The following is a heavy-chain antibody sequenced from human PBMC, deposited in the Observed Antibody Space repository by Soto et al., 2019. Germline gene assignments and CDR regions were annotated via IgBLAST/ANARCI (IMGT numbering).Heavy chain of an antibody. J-gene: IGHJ4*02. D-gene: IGHD4-17*01. V-gene: IGHV4-30-2*01. CDR3: ARAPGGDYYFDY. Sequence: SETLSLTCAVSGGSISSGGYSWSWIRQPPGKGLEWIGYIYHSGSTYYNPSLKSRVTISVDRSKNQFSLKLSSVTAADTAVYYCARAPGGDYYFDYWGQGTLVTVSS. CDR2: IYHSGST. CDR1: GGSISSGGYS.